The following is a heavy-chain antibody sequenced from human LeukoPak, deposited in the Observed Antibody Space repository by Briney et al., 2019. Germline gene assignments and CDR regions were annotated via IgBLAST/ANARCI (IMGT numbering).Heavy chain of an antibody. CDR3: ARGPGGYCSSTSCHEGAEFDY. CDR1: GGSIRSSYYY. J-gene: IGHJ4*02. V-gene: IGHV4-39*07. D-gene: IGHD2-2*01. CDR2: INHSGST. Sequence: ASETLSPTCTVSGGSIRSSYYYWGWIRQPPGKGLEWIGEINHSGSTNYNPSLKSRVTISVDTSKNQFSLKLSPVTAADTAVYYCARGPGGYCSSTSCHEGAEFDYWGQGTLVTVSS.